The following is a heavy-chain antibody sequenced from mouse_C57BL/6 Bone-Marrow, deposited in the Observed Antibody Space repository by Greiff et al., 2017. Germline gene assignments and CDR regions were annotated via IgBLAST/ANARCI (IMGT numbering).Heavy chain of an antibody. Sequence: VQLQQSGPELVKPGASVKMSCKASGYTFTDYNMHWVKQSHGKSLEWIGYINPNNGGTSYNQKFKGKATLTVNKSSSTAYMELRRLTSVDSAVYYCATYDYDGFAYWGQGTLVTVSA. CDR2: INPNNGGT. J-gene: IGHJ3*01. V-gene: IGHV1-22*01. CDR3: ATYDYDGFAY. CDR1: GYTFTDYN. D-gene: IGHD2-4*01.